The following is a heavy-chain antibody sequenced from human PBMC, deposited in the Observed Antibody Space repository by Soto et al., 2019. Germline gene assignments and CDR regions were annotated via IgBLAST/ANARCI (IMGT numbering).Heavy chain of an antibody. CDR1: GYTFTSIW. J-gene: IGHJ4*02. CDR3: AKTFGGHLYSFDF. D-gene: IGHD3-16*01. CDR2: IYPGDSET. V-gene: IGHV5-51*01. Sequence: PGESLNISCKGSGYTFTSIWIGWMRQMPGKGLEWMGIIYPGDSETRYSPSFQGQVTISADKSINTAYLQWSSLKASDTAIYYCAKTFGGHLYSFDFWGQGTLVTVSS.